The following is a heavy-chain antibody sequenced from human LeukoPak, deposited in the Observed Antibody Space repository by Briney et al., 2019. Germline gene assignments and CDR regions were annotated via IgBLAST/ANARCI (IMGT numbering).Heavy chain of an antibody. V-gene: IGHV1-2*02. J-gene: IGHJ4*02. D-gene: IGHD3-10*01. Sequence: GPSVKVSCKASGYTFTDYYMHWVRQAPGQGLEWMGWINPKSGDTSYAQRFQGRVTMTRDTSISTAYMELSRLTSDDTAVYYCARDYYGSGSFSGHWGQGTLVTVSS. CDR2: INPKSGDT. CDR3: ARDYYGSGSFSGH. CDR1: GYTFTDYY.